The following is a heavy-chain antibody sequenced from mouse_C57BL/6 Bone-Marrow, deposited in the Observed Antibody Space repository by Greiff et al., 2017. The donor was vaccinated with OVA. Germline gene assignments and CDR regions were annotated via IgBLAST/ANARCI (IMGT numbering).Heavy chain of an antibody. CDR1: AYTFTGSW. V-gene: IGHV1-64*01. CDR2: INPNSGST. Sequence: QVQLQQPGAELVKPGASVKFSCKASAYTFTGSWMHWVKQRPGQGLEWIGMINPNSGSTNYNEKFKSKATLTVDKSSSTAYMQLSSLTSEDSAVYYCARSEGGKIYYYGSKGYWGQGTTLTVSS. D-gene: IGHD1-1*01. J-gene: IGHJ2*01. CDR3: ARSEGGKIYYYGSKGY.